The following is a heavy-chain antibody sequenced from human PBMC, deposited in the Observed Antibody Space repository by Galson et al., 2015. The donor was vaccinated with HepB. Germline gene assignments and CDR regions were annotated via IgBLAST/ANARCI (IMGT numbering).Heavy chain of an antibody. CDR3: AKRSGNGWAQDYFDN. CDR2: ISYDGSNK. CDR1: GFTFSSYA. J-gene: IGHJ4*02. Sequence: SLRLSCAASGFTFSSYAMHWVRQAPGKGLEWVAVISYDGSNKYYADSVKGRFTISRDDSKNTLYLQMNSLRVDDTAVYYCAKRSGNGWAQDYFDNCGQGTLVTVSS. V-gene: IGHV3-30*04. D-gene: IGHD6-19*01.